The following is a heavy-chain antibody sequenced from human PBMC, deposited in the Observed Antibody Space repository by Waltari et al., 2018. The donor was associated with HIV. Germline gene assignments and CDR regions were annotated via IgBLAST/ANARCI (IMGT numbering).Heavy chain of an antibody. CDR3: ARESYGSGSLNWFDP. Sequence: QVQLVQSGAEVKKPGASVKVSCKASGYTFTGYSMHWVRQATGQGLEWMGRINPNSGGTNYAQKFQGRVTMTRDTSISTAYMELSRLRSDDTAVYYCARESYGSGSLNWFDPWGQGTLVTVSS. D-gene: IGHD3-10*01. V-gene: IGHV1-2*06. CDR2: INPNSGGT. CDR1: GYTFTGYS. J-gene: IGHJ5*02.